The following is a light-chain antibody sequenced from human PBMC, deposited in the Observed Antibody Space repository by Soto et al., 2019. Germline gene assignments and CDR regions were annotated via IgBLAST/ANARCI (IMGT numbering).Light chain of an antibody. CDR1: QDISTW. CDR2: GVS. CDR3: QQANSFPPT. Sequence: DIQMTQSPYSVSASVGDRVTITCRASQDISTWLAWYQQKPGKAPKLQIYGVSSLESGVPSRFSGRRAGTDFTLTISSLKPEDFATYYCQQANSFPPTFGQGTKVEIK. J-gene: IGKJ1*01. V-gene: IGKV1-12*01.